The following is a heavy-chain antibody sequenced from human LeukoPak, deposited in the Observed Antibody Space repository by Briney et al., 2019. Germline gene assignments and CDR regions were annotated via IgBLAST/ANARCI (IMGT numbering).Heavy chain of an antibody. V-gene: IGHV3-33*01. CDR3: VRDSLPIDFWSGYGC. D-gene: IGHD3-3*01. J-gene: IGHJ4*02. CDR2: ISYDGSNT. Sequence: GGSLRLSCAGSGFTLSSYGIHWVRQAPGKGLEWVAAISYDGSNTYYADSVKGRFTISRDISKNTLYLQMNSLRAVDTAVYYCVRDSLPIDFWSGYGCWGQGTLVTVPS. CDR1: GFTLSSYG.